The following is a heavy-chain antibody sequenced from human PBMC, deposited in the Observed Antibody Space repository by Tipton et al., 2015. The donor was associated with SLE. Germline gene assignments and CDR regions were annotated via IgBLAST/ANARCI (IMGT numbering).Heavy chain of an antibody. Sequence: LRLSCTVSGGSINTYFWSWVRQPPGKGLEWLGHIYYSGSTDYNPSLKSRVTISVDRSKSQFSLDLSSVTAADTAVYYRAIYKPRNDVFDIWGQGTWVTVSS. J-gene: IGHJ3*02. CDR2: IYYSGST. V-gene: IGHV4-59*01. CDR1: GGSINTYF. CDR3: AIYKPRNDVFDI. D-gene: IGHD1-1*01.